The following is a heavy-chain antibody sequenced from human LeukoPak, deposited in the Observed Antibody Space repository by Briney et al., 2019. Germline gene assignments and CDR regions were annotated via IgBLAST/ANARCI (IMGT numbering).Heavy chain of an antibody. V-gene: IGHV3-23*01. J-gene: IGHJ4*02. CDR1: GFTFSSYA. D-gene: IGHD2-8*01. CDR3: ARDTSIGRYCTNGVCSPFDY. Sequence: GGSLRLSCAASGFTFSSYAMSWVRQAPGKGLEWVSAISDSGGSTYDADSVKGRFTISRDNSKNTLYLQMNSLRAEDTAVYYCARDTSIGRYCTNGVCSPFDYWGQGTLVTVSS. CDR2: ISDSGGST.